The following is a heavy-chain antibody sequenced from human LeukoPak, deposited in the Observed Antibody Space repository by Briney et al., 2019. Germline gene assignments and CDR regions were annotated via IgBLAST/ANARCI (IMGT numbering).Heavy chain of an antibody. CDR2: VSGSGGSP. D-gene: IGHD2-21*02. V-gene: IGHV3-23*01. CDR1: GFTFSGHA. J-gene: IGHJ4*03. Sequence: GGSLRLSCAGSGFTFSGHAMSWVRQAPGKGLEWVSAVSGSGGSPYYADSVKGRFIISRDNSKNTLYLQMNRLRADDTAVYYCAKDFAPSVTAGHHYWGQGTVVTVSS. CDR3: AKDFAPSVTAGHHY.